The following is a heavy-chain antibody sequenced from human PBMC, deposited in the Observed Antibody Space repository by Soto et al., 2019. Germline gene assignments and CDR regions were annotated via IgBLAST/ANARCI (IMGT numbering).Heavy chain of an antibody. J-gene: IGHJ3*02. CDR2: IYHSGST. D-gene: IGHD3-22*01. CDR3: ARDRRYYYDSSGYLTAGGAFDI. CDR1: GGSISSSNW. Sequence: SETLSLTCAVSGGSISSSNWWSWVRQPPGKGLEWIGEIYHSGSTNYNPSLKSRVTISVDKSKNQFSLKLSSVTAAGTAVYYCARDRRYYYDSSGYLTAGGAFDIRGQGTMVTLS. V-gene: IGHV4-4*02.